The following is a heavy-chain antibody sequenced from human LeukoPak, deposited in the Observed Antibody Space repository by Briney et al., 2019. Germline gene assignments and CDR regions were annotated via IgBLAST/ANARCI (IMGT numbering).Heavy chain of an antibody. CDR2: ISVSSSDT. V-gene: IGHV3-11*06. Sequence: GGSLRLSCAASGFTFTDYYMSWVRQAPGRGRESIAYISVSSSDTNYADSVKGRFTISRDNAKNSLYLQMNNLRAEDTAVYYCVKPTRAPDCWGQGTLVTVSS. CDR3: VKPTRAPDC. CDR1: GFTFTDYY. J-gene: IGHJ4*02. D-gene: IGHD1-14*01.